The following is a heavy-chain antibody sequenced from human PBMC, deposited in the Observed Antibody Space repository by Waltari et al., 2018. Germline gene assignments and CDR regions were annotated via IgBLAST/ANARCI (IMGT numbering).Heavy chain of an antibody. CDR3: ARDWRRSLEFFDWLLFTLDL. CDR2: ISYDGRTR. J-gene: IGHJ5*02. V-gene: IGHV3-23*01. D-gene: IGHD3-3*02. CDR1: GLTFSNHA. Sequence: EVQLLESGGGLVQPGGSLRLSCAACGLTFSNHAMSLVRQAQGKGLAWVSVISYDGRTRYSADSVRDRFTISRDNSRNTFYLEMNSLRAEDTAVYYCARDWRRSLEFFDWLLFTLDLWGQGTLVAVSS.